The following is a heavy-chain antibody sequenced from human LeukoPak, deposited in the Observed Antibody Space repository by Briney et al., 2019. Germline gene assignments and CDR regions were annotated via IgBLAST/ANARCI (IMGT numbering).Heavy chain of an antibody. J-gene: IGHJ5*02. Sequence: PSETLSLTCTVSDASISSHFWSWIRQPPGRGLEYIGYIQTSGSTNYDPSLKSRVTISIDTSKNQFSLKLSSVTAADTAVYYCARGTTGYNWFDPWGQGTLVTVSS. CDR3: ARGTTGYNWFDP. CDR1: DASISSHF. D-gene: IGHD4-11*01. CDR2: IQTSGST. V-gene: IGHV4-4*09.